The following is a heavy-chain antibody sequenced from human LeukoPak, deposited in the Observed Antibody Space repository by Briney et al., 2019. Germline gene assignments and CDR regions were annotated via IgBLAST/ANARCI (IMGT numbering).Heavy chain of an antibody. CDR2: IYYSGST. D-gene: IGHD5-12*01. J-gene: IGHJ5*02. CDR3: ARRGYSGYDGGWFDP. V-gene: IGHV4-59*08. Sequence: SETLSLTCTVSGGSISSYYWSWIRQPPGKGLEWIGYIYYSGSTNYNPSLKSRVTISVDTSKNQFSLKLSSVTAADTAVYYCARRGYSGYDGGWFDPWGQGPLVTVSS. CDR1: GGSISSYY.